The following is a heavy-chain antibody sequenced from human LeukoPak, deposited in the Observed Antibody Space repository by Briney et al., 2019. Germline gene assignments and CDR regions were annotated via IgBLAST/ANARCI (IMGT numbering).Heavy chain of an antibody. V-gene: IGHV4-4*07. CDR3: ASTWIQLWPTGGFDY. CDR2: IYTSGST. Sequence: PSETLSLTCTVSGGSISSYYWSWIRQPAGKGLEWIGRIYTSGSTNYNPSLKSRVTISVDTSKNQFSLKLSSVTAADTAVYYCASTWIQLWPTGGFDYWGQGTLVTVSS. J-gene: IGHJ4*02. D-gene: IGHD5-18*01. CDR1: GGSISSYY.